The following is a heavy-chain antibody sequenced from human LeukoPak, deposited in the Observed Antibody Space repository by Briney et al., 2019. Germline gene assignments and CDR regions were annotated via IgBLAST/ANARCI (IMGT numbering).Heavy chain of an antibody. J-gene: IGHJ4*02. CDR1: GLSFSNYW. V-gene: IGHV3-74*01. Sequence: HAGGSLRLSCAVSGLSFSNYWMHWVRQAPGKGLVWVARTNLHGTTVDYADSVRGRFTISRDNAKNTLFLQMNSLRVEDTAVYYCASAYTYVRLGDHWGQGTLVTVSS. D-gene: IGHD3-16*01. CDR3: ASAYTYVRLGDH. CDR2: TNLHGTTV.